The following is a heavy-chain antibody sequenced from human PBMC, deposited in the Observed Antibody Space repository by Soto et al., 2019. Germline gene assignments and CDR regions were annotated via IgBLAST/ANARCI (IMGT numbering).Heavy chain of an antibody. D-gene: IGHD3-10*01. CDR1: GGSIRDSSYY. V-gene: IGHV4-39*01. Sequence: HLQLQESGPGLVKPSETLSLTCTVSGGSIRDSSYYWGWIRQPPGKGLEWIASIHFSGSTTYNNPSLRSPVTLFLDTSKNQFSLKLTSVTAADTAVYYCASHDGSYRSPFDRWGQGTRVTVSS. CDR3: ASHDGSYRSPFDR. J-gene: IGHJ4*02. CDR2: IHFSGSTT.